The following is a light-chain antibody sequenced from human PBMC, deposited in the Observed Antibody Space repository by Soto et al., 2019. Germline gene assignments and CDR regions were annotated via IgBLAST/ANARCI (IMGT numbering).Light chain of an antibody. CDR3: QQRSNWPPMYT. Sequence: EIVLTQSPATLSLSPGEGATLSSRAIKSVISSLAWNQQKHGQAPSLLISDASNRATGIPARFSGSGSGTDFTLTISSLEPEDFAVYYCQQRSNWPPMYTFGQGTKLEIK. V-gene: IGKV3-11*01. J-gene: IGKJ2*01. CDR1: KSVISS. CDR2: DAS.